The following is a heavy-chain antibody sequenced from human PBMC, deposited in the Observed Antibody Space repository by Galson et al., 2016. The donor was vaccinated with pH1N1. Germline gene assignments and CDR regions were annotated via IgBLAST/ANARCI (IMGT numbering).Heavy chain of an antibody. CDR2: IYWNDDK. J-gene: IGHJ5*02. Sequence: PALVTPTQTLTLTCTFSGFSLSTSGVGVGWIRQPPGKALEWLALIYWNDDKRYSPSLKSRLTITKDTPKNQVGLIMTNMVPADTATYYWAQGRGSWGLGGGWFDPWGQGTLVTVSS. CDR3: AQGRGSWGLGGGWFDP. CDR1: GFSLSTSGVG. V-gene: IGHV2-5*01. D-gene: IGHD1-26*01.